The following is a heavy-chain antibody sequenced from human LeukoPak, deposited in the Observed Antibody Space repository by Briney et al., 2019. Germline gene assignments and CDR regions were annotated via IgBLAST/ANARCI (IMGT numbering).Heavy chain of an antibody. D-gene: IGHD5-24*01. J-gene: IGHJ4*02. CDR3: ARDFRRDGYNYFDY. V-gene: IGHV3-13*01. CDR1: GFTFSSYD. Sequence: GGSLRLSCAASGFTFSSYDMHWVRQATGKGLEWVSAIGTAGDTYYPGSVKGRFTISRENAKNSLYLQMNSLRAGDTAVYYCARDFRRDGYNYFDYRGQGTLVTVSS. CDR2: IGTAGDT.